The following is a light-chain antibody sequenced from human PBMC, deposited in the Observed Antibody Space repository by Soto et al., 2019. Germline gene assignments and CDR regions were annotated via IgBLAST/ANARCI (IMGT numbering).Light chain of an antibody. Sequence: EIVLTQSPGTLSLSPGERATLSCRASQSVSSNLAWYQQKPGQAPRLLIYGASIRATGIPARFSGSGSGTDFTLTITRLEPEDSAVYFCQQYTGPPTTFGQGTRLEI. J-gene: IGKJ5*01. CDR3: QQYTGPPTT. V-gene: IGKV3-20*01. CDR2: GAS. CDR1: QSVSSN.